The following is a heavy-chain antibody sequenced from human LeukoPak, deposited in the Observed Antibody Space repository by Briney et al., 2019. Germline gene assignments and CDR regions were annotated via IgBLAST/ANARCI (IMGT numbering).Heavy chain of an antibody. J-gene: IGHJ4*02. CDR2: ISSSCSTI. D-gene: IGHD3-22*01. CDR3: AKDFAYYDCSEIGLDY. CDR1: GFTFSRYS. V-gene: IGHV3-48*04. Sequence: GGSLRLLCAASGFTFSRYSVKCARQAPGGGLEWVSYISSSCSTIYYADSVKGRFTISRDNAKNSLYLQMNSLRAEDTAEYYCAKDFAYYDCSEIGLDYGGQGTLVTVSS.